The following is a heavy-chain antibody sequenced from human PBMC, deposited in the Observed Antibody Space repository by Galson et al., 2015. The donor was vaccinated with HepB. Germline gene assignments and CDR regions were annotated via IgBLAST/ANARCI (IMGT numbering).Heavy chain of an antibody. D-gene: IGHD2-2*01. Sequence: SCKASGYTFTGYYMHWVRQAPGQGLEWMGWINPNSGGTNYAQKFQGRVTMTRDTSISTAYMELSRLRSDDTAVYYCARDSSYDIVVVPAAYWGQGTLVTVSS. V-gene: IGHV1-2*02. CDR1: GYTFTGYY. J-gene: IGHJ4*02. CDR2: INPNSGGT. CDR3: ARDSSYDIVVVPAAY.